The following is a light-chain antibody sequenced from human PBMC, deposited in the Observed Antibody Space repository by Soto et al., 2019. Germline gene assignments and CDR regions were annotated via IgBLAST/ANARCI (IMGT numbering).Light chain of an antibody. J-gene: IGKJ2*01. Sequence: DIHMAQSPPSLSASVGDRVTITCRASHNIVTYLNWYQQKAGKAPSLLIYEASYLQSGVAFRCFGCCSGTGFTPHIETLQHEESATCYCQQSHSTPPTFGPGTKLEIK. V-gene: IGKV1-39*01. CDR2: EAS. CDR3: QQSHSTPPT. CDR1: HNIVTY.